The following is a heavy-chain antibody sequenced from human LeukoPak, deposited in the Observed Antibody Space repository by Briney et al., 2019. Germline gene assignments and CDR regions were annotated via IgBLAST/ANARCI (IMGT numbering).Heavy chain of an antibody. Sequence: ASVKVSCKASEYTFTGYYMHWVRQAPGQGLEWMGWINPTSADTNYAQKFQGRVTMTRDTSISTAYMELRSLRSDDTAVYYCAREGYSYHFDYWGQGTLVTVSS. CDR1: EYTFTGYY. J-gene: IGHJ4*02. CDR2: INPTSADT. V-gene: IGHV1-2*02. CDR3: AREGYSYHFDY. D-gene: IGHD5-18*01.